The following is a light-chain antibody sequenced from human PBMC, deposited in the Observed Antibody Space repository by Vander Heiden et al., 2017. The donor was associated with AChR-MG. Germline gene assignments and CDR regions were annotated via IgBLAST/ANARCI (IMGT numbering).Light chain of an antibody. V-gene: IGLV2-14*01. J-gene: IGLJ2*01. Sequence: GISDRFSGSKSGSTASLTISGLQAEDEAGYYCSSYTNNITLDVVFGGGTRLTVL. CDR3: SSYTNNITLDVV.